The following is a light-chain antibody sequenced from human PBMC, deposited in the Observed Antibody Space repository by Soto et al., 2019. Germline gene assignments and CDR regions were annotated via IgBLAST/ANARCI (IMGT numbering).Light chain of an antibody. Sequence: DIQLTQSPSSLSASIGDKVNITCRASQDISSYLNWYLQKPGKAPELLIFTASSLQSGVPSRFSGSGSGTDFILTISSLQPEDFATYYCQQCYSFPRTFGLGTKVDI. V-gene: IGKV1-39*01. CDR3: QQCYSFPRT. CDR1: QDISSY. CDR2: TAS. J-gene: IGKJ1*01.